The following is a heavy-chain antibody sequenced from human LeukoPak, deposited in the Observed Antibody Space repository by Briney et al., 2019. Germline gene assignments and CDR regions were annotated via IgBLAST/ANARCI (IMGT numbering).Heavy chain of an antibody. V-gene: IGHV4-34*01. J-gene: IGHJ5*02. D-gene: IGHD3-9*01. CDR1: GGSFSGYY. CDR3: ARIPYDILTGYPPTWFDP. Sequence: SETLSLTCAVYGGSFSGYYWSWIRQPPGKGLEWIGEINHSGSTNYNPSLKSRVTISVDTSKNQFSLKLSSVTAADTAVYYCARIPYDILTGYPPTWFDPWGQGTLVTVPS. CDR2: INHSGST.